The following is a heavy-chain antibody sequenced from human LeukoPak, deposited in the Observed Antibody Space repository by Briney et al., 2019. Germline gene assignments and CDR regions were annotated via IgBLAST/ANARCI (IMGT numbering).Heavy chain of an antibody. J-gene: IGHJ4*02. CDR3: VPRMAAAGYYFDY. V-gene: IGHV3-64D*09. D-gene: IGHD6-13*01. Sequence: GGSLRLSCSASGFTFSSYAMHWVRQAPGKGLEYVSAISSNGGSTYYADSVKGRFTISRDNSKNTLYLQMSSLRAEDTAVYYCVPRMAAAGYYFDYWGQGTLVTVSS. CDR2: ISSNGGST. CDR1: GFTFSSYA.